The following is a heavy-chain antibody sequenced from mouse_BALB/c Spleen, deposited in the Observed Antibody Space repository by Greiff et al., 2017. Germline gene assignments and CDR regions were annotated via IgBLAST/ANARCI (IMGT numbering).Heavy chain of an antibody. CDR2: IRSKSNNYAT. Sequence: EVQLVESGGGLVQPKGSLKLSCAASGFTFNTYAMNWVRQAPGQGLEWVARIRSKSNNYATYYADSVKDRFTISRDDSQSMLYLQMNNLKTEDTAMYYCVRLKYYYGSSYWYFDVWGAGTTVTVSS. J-gene: IGHJ1*01. D-gene: IGHD1-1*01. CDR1: GFTFNTYA. CDR3: VRLKYYYGSSYWYFDV. V-gene: IGHV10-1*02.